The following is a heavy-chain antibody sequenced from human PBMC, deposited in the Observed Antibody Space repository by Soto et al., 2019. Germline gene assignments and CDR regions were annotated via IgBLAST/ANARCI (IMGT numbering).Heavy chain of an antibody. CDR3: ARALHCSSTSCPVDTAMDSAFY. CDR1: GFTFSDYY. V-gene: IGHV3-11*06. CDR2: ISSSSSYT. Sequence: GGSLRLSCAASGFTFSDYYMSWIRQAPGKGLEWVSYISSSSSYTNYADSVKGRFTISRDNAKNSLYLQMNSLRAEDTAVYYCARALHCSSTSCPVDTAMDSAFYWGQGTLVTVSS. D-gene: IGHD2-2*01. J-gene: IGHJ4*02.